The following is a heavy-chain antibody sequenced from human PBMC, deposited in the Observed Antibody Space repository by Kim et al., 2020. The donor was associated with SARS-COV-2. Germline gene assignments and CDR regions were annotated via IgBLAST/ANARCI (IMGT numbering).Heavy chain of an antibody. CDR1: GDSVSSNSAT. J-gene: IGHJ4*02. D-gene: IGHD6-13*01. V-gene: IGHV6-1*01. CDR3: ARRSIAADGICVY. Sequence: SQTLSLTCAISGDSVSSNSATWNWIRQSPSRGLEWLGRTYYRSKWYNDYALSVKSRITINPDTSKNQFSLQLNSVTPEDTAMYFCARRSIAADGICVYWGEGCQSTVSS. CDR2: TYYRSKWYN.